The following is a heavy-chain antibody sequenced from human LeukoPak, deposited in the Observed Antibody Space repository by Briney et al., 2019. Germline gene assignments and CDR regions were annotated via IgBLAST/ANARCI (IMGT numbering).Heavy chain of an antibody. D-gene: IGHD5-12*01. Sequence: SETLSLTCTVSGGSISSGSYYWSWIRQPAGKGLEWIGRIYTSGSTNYNPSLKSRVTISVDTSKNQFSLKLSSVTAADTAVYYCEASMVATMGFDYWGQGTLVTVSS. J-gene: IGHJ4*02. CDR1: GGSISSGSYY. CDR3: EASMVATMGFDY. CDR2: IYTSGST. V-gene: IGHV4-61*02.